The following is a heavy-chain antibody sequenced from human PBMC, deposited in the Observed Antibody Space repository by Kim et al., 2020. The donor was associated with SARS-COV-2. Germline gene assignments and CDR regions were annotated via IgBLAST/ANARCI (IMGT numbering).Heavy chain of an antibody. CDR1: GFTISNYA. CDR2: ISDSGDST. Sequence: GGSLRLSCAASGFTISNYAMSWVRQGPEKGLEWVSSISDSGDSTYHTSSVKGRFTISRDNSKNTVFLQMNSLRVDDTAVCFCVKGEKPYCTVVRCYRFDHWGQGTLVTVSS. CDR3: VKGEKPYCTVVRCYRFDH. D-gene: IGHD2-15*01. V-gene: IGHV3-23*01. J-gene: IGHJ4*02.